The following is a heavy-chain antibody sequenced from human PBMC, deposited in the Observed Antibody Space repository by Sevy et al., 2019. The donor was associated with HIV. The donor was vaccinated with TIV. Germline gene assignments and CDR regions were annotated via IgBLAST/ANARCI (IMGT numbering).Heavy chain of an antibody. CDR3: ARPTVNEVPYYYYGMDV. D-gene: IGHD1-1*01. CDR1: GLTFSRYW. Sequence: GGSLRLSCAASGLTFSRYWMTWVRQAPGKGLEWVANIKQDGSEKYYVDSVKGRFTISRDNAKDSLYLQMNSLRVEDTAVYYCARPTVNEVPYYYYGMDVWGQGTTVTVSS. J-gene: IGHJ6*02. V-gene: IGHV3-7*01. CDR2: IKQDGSEK.